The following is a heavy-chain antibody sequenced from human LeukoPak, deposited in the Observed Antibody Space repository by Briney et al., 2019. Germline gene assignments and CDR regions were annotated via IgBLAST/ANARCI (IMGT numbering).Heavy chain of an antibody. Sequence: SETLSLTCTVSGGSISSSSYYWGWIRQPPGKGLEWIGSIYYSGSTYYNPSLKSRVTISVDTSKNQFSLKLSSVTAAVTAVYYCARHLREYYDFWSGYYTGLDDAFDIWGQGTMVTVSS. CDR1: GGSISSSSYY. CDR3: ARHLREYYDFWSGYYTGLDDAFDI. CDR2: IYYSGST. D-gene: IGHD3-3*01. V-gene: IGHV4-39*01. J-gene: IGHJ3*02.